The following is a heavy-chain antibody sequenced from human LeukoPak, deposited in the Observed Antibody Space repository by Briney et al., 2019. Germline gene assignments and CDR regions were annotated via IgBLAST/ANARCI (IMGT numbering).Heavy chain of an antibody. CDR1: GFTFSSYW. CDR2: INSDGSST. D-gene: IGHD2-8*01. CDR3: ARVQGHPPNGLDI. V-gene: IGHV3-74*01. J-gene: IGHJ3*02. Sequence: PGGSLRLSCAASGFTFSSYWMHWVRHAPGKGLVWVSRINSDGSSTSYADSVKGRFTISRDNTKNTLYLQMNSLRADDTAVYYCARVQGHPPNGLDIWGQGTMVTVSS.